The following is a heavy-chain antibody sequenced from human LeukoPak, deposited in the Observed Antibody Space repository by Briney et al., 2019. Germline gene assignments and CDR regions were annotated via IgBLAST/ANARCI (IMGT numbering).Heavy chain of an antibody. CDR3: AKGRSDFFAYYYYLDV. CDR1: GYTLTSNY. D-gene: IGHD2-21*02. V-gene: IGHV1-46*03. Sequence: ASVKVSCKASGYTLTSNYIHWVRQAPGQGLEWMGIINPSGGSTTYAQKFQGRVTMTRDTSTSTVYMELTSLRSEDTAVYYCAKGRSDFFAYYYYLDVWGKGITVTVSS. J-gene: IGHJ6*03. CDR2: INPSGGST.